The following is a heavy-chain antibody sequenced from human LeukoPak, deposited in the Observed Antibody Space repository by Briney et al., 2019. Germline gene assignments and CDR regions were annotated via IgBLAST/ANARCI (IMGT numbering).Heavy chain of an antibody. CDR1: GFTFRSYA. Sequence: GGSLRLSCAASGFTFRSYAMHWVRQAPGKGLEWVAVISYDGSNKYYADSVKGRFTISRDNAKNSLYLQMNSLRAEDTAVYYCARGIVVVTAAPRSYYYYYMGVWGKGTTVTVSS. D-gene: IGHD2-2*01. V-gene: IGHV3-30-3*01. CDR3: ARGIVVVTAAPRSYYYYYMGV. CDR2: ISYDGSNK. J-gene: IGHJ6*03.